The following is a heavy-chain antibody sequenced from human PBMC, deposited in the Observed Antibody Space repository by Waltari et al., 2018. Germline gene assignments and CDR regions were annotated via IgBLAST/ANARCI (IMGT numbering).Heavy chain of an antibody. Sequence: EVKLVESGGGLVRPGGSLRLSCAASGFTFNTYKMNWVRHTPGKWLELVSCISSTGRTIYNADSVMGRFTVSRDNAKNSLYLQMDSLRAEDTAVYYCARDSGWDFFDYWGQGTLVTVSS. D-gene: IGHD6-19*01. CDR2: ISSTGRTI. V-gene: IGHV3-48*04. CDR1: GFTFNTYK. J-gene: IGHJ4*02. CDR3: ARDSGWDFFDY.